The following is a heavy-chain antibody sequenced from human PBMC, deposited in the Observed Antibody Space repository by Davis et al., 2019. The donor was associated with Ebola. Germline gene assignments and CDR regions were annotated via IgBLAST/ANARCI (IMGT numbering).Heavy chain of an antibody. CDR3: ARDPIYDFWGDYHYNGNWFDP. J-gene: IGHJ5*02. V-gene: IGHV3-74*01. CDR2: INSDGSNT. Sequence: PGGSLRLSCAASGFTFSSYSMNWVRQAPGKGLVWVSRINSDGSNTSYADSVRGRFTISRDNAKNTLYLQMNSLRAEDTAVYYCARDPIYDFWGDYHYNGNWFDPWGQGTLVTVSS. CDR1: GFTFSSYS. D-gene: IGHD3-3*01.